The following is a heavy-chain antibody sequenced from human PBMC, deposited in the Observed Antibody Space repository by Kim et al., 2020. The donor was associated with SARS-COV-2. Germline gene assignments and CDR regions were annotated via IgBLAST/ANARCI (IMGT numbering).Heavy chain of an antibody. D-gene: IGHD1-26*01. CDR1: GFTFSSYT. CDR3: VRGRLVSEEKVGY. J-gene: IGHJ4*02. V-gene: IGHV3-64D*06. Sequence: GGSLRLSCSASGFTFSSYTMHWVRQAPGKGLEYVSGITNNGGSTNYADSVKGRFTISRDNSNNIFYLQMRSLSTDDTAVYYCVRGRLVSEEKVGYWGQGTLVTVSS. CDR2: ITNNGGST.